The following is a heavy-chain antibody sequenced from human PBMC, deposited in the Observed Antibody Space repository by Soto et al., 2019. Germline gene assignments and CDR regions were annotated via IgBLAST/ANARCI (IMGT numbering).Heavy chain of an antibody. J-gene: IGHJ6*02. CDR3: ARDGLSIAARPRFYGMDV. Sequence: ASVKVSCKASGYTFTGYYMHWVRQAPGQGLEWMGWINPNSGGTNYAQKFQGWVTMTRDTSISTAYMELSRLRSDDTAVYYCARDGLSIAARPRFYGMDVWGQGTTVTAP. CDR2: INPNSGGT. V-gene: IGHV1-2*04. D-gene: IGHD6-6*01. CDR1: GYTFTGYY.